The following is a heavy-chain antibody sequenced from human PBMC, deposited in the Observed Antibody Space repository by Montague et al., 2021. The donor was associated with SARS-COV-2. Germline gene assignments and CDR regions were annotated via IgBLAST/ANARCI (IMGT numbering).Heavy chain of an antibody. Sequence: PALVKPTQTLTLTCTFSGFSLSTSGVGVGWIRQPPGKALEWLALLYWDDDKRYSPSLKSRLTITKDTSKNQVVLTMTNMDPVDTATYYCAHCDEYYGSGGYYNQVGAFDIWGQGTMVTVSS. CDR2: LYWDDDK. CDR3: AHCDEYYGSGGYYNQVGAFDI. CDR1: GFSLSTSGVG. J-gene: IGHJ3*02. V-gene: IGHV2-5*02. D-gene: IGHD3-10*01.